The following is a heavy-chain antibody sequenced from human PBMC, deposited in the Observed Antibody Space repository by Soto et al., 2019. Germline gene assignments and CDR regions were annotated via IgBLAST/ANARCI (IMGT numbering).Heavy chain of an antibody. D-gene: IGHD6-13*01. Sequence: PGGSLRLSCAASGCTFSSYWMHWVRQAPGKGLLWVSRINSDGSGTSYADSVKGRFTISRDNAKNTLYLQMNSLRAEDTAVYYCARGSGYSSSSLWEENAFDIWGHGTMVTVPS. CDR1: GCTFSSYW. J-gene: IGHJ3*02. CDR3: ARGSGYSSSSLWEENAFDI. V-gene: IGHV3-74*01. CDR2: INSDGSGT.